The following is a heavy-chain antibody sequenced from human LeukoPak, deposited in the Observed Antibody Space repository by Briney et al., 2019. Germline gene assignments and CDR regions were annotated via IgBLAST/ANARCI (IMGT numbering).Heavy chain of an antibody. D-gene: IGHD5-18*01. Sequence: GGSLRLSCAASGFTFSSSAMSWVRQAPGKGLEWVSTVRGNGGSTYYADSVKGRFTLSRDNSKNTLFLQMNSLRADDTAVYFCAKAQGYIDPFDIWGQGTMVTVSS. J-gene: IGHJ3*02. CDR3: AKAQGYIDPFDI. CDR1: GFTFSSSA. V-gene: IGHV3-23*01. CDR2: VRGNGGST.